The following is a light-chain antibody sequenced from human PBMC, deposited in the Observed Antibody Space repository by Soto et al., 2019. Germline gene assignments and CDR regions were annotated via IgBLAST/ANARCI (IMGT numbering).Light chain of an antibody. Sequence: IVLTQSQGTLSLSPGERATLSWRASQGLTSRYLAWYRQKPGQAPRLVIYGTSSRATGIPDRFSGSGSGTDVTLTISRLEPEDVAVYYCQQYHSSTRTFGQGTKVDIK. CDR3: QQYHSSTRT. V-gene: IGKV3-20*01. CDR2: GTS. CDR1: QGLTSRY. J-gene: IGKJ1*01.